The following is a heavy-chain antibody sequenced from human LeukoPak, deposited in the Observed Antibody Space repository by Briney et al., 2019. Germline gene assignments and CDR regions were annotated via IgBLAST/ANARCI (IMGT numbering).Heavy chain of an antibody. Sequence: ASVKVSCKASGYTFTDYYMHWVRQAPGQGFEWMGWINPNDGDTNYAQKFQGRVTMTRDTSICTAHMEVSRLRSDDTAVYYCARANFLYCSSSTCLFDYWGQGTLVTVSS. CDR2: INPNDGDT. V-gene: IGHV1-2*02. CDR1: GYTFTDYY. D-gene: IGHD2-2*01. CDR3: ARANFLYCSSSTCLFDY. J-gene: IGHJ4*02.